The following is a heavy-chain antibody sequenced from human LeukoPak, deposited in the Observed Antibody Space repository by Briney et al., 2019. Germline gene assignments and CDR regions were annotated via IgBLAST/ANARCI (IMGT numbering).Heavy chain of an antibody. CDR1: GFTFSNYI. J-gene: IGHJ6*03. D-gene: IGHD2-15*01. CDR3: ARMSGSLAWVINDYYLDV. Sequence: GRSLRLSCAASGFTFSNYIMHWVRQAPDKGLEWVAFIRYDGGNKYYADSVKGRFTISRDNSKNTLYLQMNSLKGDDTAVYYCARMSGSLAWVINDYYLDVWGKGTTVTISS. CDR2: IRYDGGNK. V-gene: IGHV3-33*08.